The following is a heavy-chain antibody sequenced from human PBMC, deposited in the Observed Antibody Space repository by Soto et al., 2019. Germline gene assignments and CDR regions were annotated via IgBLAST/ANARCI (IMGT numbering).Heavy chain of an antibody. CDR2: ISAYNGNT. CDR1: GYTFTSYG. V-gene: IGHV1-18*01. CDR3: ARDSDPPESYDFWSGIGWFDP. J-gene: IGHJ5*02. Sequence: GASVKVSCKASGYTFTSYGISWVRQAPGQGLEWMGWISAYNGNTNYAQKLQGRVTMTTDTSTSTAYMELRSLRSDDTAMYYCARDSDPPESYDFWSGIGWFDPWGQGTLVTVSS. D-gene: IGHD3-3*01.